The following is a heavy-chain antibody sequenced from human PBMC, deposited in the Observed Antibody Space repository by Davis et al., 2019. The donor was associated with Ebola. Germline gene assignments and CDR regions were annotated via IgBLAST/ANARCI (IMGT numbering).Heavy chain of an antibody. CDR3: TLLQEHL. J-gene: IGHJ6*01. CDR1: GFDFSDFY. V-gene: IGHV3-53*04. CDR2: INRGSST. Sequence: GESLKISCAASGFDFSDFYMNWIRQAPGKGLEWIAYINRGSSTYYADSVKGRFTISRHNSKNTLYLQMNSLHQGPIGLPPGTLLQEHLWG.